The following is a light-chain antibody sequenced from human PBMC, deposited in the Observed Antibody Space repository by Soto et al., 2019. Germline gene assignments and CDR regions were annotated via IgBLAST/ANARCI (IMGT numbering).Light chain of an antibody. CDR1: QSVSNNY. J-gene: IGKJ1*01. CDR3: HQYGSSGT. Sequence: EIVLTQSPGTLSLSPGERPTLSCRASQSVSNNYLAWYQQKPGQAPRLLIYGASNRATGIPDRFSGSGSGTDFTLTISRLEPDDFAVYYCHQYGSSGTFGQGTK. V-gene: IGKV3-20*01. CDR2: GAS.